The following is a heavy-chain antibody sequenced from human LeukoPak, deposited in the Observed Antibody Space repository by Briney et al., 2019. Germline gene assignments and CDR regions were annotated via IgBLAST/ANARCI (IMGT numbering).Heavy chain of an antibody. CDR2: INPNSGGT. Sequence: GASVKVSCKASGYTFTGYYMHCVRQAPGQGLEWMGWINPNSGGTNYAQKFQGRVTMTRDTSISTAYMELSRLRSDDTAVYYCASYPPTEGSSGDYWGQGTLVTVSS. CDR3: ASYPPTEGSSGDY. V-gene: IGHV1-2*02. J-gene: IGHJ4*02. D-gene: IGHD6-6*01. CDR1: GYTFTGYY.